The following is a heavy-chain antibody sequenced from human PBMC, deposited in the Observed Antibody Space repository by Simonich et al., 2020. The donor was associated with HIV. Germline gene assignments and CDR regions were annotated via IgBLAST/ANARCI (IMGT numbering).Heavy chain of an antibody. CDR2: VDPEQTET. J-gene: IGHJ4*02. CDR1: GYTFTDYY. V-gene: IGHV1-69-2*01. Sequence: EVQLVQSGAEVKKPGATVKISCRVFGYTFTDYYIHWVQQVPGKGLEWIGLVDPEQTETIYAEKFQGRLTITADTSPDIAYMELSSLRSEDTAVYYCATVGLRDGYNYYWGQGTLITVSS. CDR3: ATVGLRDGYNYY. D-gene: IGHD1-1*01.